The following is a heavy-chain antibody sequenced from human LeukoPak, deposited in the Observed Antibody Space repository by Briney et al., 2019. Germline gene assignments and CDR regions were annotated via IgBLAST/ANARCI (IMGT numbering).Heavy chain of an antibody. CDR2: INPNSGGT. J-gene: IGHJ6*03. CDR3: ARDGGYSGSYFYYYYMDV. D-gene: IGHD1-26*01. V-gene: IGHV1-2*02. CDR1: GYTFTGYY. Sequence: ASVKVSCKASGYTFTGYYMHWVRQAPGQGLEWMGWINPNSGGTNYAQKFQGRVTMTRDTSISTAYMELSRLRSDDTAVYYCARDGGYSGSYFYYYYMDVWGKGTTVTVSS.